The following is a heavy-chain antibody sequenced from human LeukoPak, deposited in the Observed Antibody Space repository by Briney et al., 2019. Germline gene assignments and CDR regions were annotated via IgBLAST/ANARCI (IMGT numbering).Heavy chain of an antibody. CDR2: IYYSGST. D-gene: IGHD5-18*01. Sequence: PSETLSLTCTVSGGSISSGGYYWSWIRQHPGKGLEWIGYIYYSGSTYYNPSLKSRVTISVDTSKNQFSLKLSSVTAADTAVYYCARELGSVGTEYYFDYWGQGTLVTVSS. CDR3: ARELGSVGTEYYFDY. CDR1: GGSISSGGYY. J-gene: IGHJ4*02. V-gene: IGHV4-31*03.